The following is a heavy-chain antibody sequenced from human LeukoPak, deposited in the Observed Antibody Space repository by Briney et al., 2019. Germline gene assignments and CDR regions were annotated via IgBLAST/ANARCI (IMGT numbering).Heavy chain of an antibody. CDR3: ARDRGSGYGADAFDI. Sequence: PSETLSLTCTVSGGSISSYYWSWIRQPPGKGLEWIGYIYYSGSTNYNPSLKSRVTISVDTSKNQFSLKLSSVTAADTAVYYCARDRGSGYGADAFDIWGQGTMATVSS. CDR1: GGSISSYY. D-gene: IGHD3-22*01. J-gene: IGHJ3*02. V-gene: IGHV4-59*01. CDR2: IYYSGST.